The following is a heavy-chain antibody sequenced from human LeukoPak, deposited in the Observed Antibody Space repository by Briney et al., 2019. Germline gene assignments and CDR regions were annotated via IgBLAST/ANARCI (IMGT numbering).Heavy chain of an antibody. CDR3: ARGHGPLDY. D-gene: IGHD1-14*01. CDR1: GFIFSSYT. CDR2: ISYDETIK. Sequence: GGSLRLSCAASGFIFSSYTMHWVRQAPGKGLEWVAVISYDETIKYYADSVKGRFTISRDNSKNTLYLQMNSLRPEDTAVYYCARGHGPLDYWGQGTLVTVSS. V-gene: IGHV3-30-3*01. J-gene: IGHJ4*02.